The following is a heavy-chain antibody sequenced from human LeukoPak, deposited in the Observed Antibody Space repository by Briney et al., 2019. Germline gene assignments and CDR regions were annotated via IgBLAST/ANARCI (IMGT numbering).Heavy chain of an antibody. CDR1: GFTFSSYA. J-gene: IGHJ4*02. CDR3: ARDDSSEVY. V-gene: IGHV3-30-3*01. D-gene: IGHD6-19*01. Sequence: PGGSLRLSCAASGFTFSSYAMHWVRQAPGKGLEWVAVISYDGSNKYYADSVKGRFTISRDNSKNTLYLQMNSLRAEDTAVYHCARDDSSEVYWGQGTLVTVSS. CDR2: ISYDGSNK.